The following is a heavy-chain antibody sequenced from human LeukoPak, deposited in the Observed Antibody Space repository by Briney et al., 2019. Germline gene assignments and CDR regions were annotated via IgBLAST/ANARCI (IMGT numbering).Heavy chain of an antibody. CDR1: GGSIISGGNY. Sequence: SETLSLTCTVSGGSIISGGNYWSWIRQFPGKGLEWTAYIYSSGSTSSNPSLKSRVTTSVDTSKDQFFLKLISVTAADTAVYYCARDSHPRGGPWAFDVWGPGTMVTVSS. CDR3: ARDSHPRGGPWAFDV. V-gene: IGHV4-31*03. CDR2: IYSSGST. J-gene: IGHJ3*01. D-gene: IGHD3-16*01.